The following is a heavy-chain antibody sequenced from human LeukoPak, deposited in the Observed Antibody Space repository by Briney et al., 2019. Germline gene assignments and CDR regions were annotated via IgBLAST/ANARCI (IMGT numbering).Heavy chain of an antibody. Sequence: GGSLRLSCTASGFTFGDYAVSWVRQAQGKGLEWVGFIRNKAFGGATDYAASVKGRFTISRDDSKGIAYLQMNSLETEDTAVYYCSRRGGYYYMDVWGRGTTVTVSS. CDR3: SRRGGYYYMDV. D-gene: IGHD3-10*01. CDR2: IRNKAFGGAT. CDR1: GFTFGDYA. V-gene: IGHV3-49*04. J-gene: IGHJ6*03.